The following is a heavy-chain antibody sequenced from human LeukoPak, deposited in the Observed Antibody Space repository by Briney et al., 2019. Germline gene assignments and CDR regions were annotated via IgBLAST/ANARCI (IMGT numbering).Heavy chain of an antibody. V-gene: IGHV3-33*01. J-gene: IGHJ4*02. CDR3: ARTRAWFGGTYFDY. D-gene: IGHD3-10*01. CDR1: GFTFSSYG. CDR2: IWYDGSNK. Sequence: GGSLRLSCAASGFTFSSYGMHWVRQAPGKGLEWVAVIWYDGSNKYYADSVKGRFTISRDNSKNTLYLQMNSLRAEDTAVYYCARTRAWFGGTYFDYWGQGTLVTVSS.